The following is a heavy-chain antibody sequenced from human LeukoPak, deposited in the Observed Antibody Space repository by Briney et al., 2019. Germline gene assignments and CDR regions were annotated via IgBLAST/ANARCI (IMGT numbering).Heavy chain of an antibody. J-gene: IGHJ3*02. CDR3: AKSNRYCDSASCYEAFDI. CDR1: GASISIYS. V-gene: IGHV4-59*01. D-gene: IGHD2-2*01. Sequence: LETLSLTCTVSGASISIYSWSWIRQPPGQALEWIGYIYYSGSPNYNPSLKSRVTMSVDASKNQFSLKESSVTAADTAVYYCAKSNRYCDSASCYEAFDIWGQGTMVTVSS. CDR2: IYYSGSP.